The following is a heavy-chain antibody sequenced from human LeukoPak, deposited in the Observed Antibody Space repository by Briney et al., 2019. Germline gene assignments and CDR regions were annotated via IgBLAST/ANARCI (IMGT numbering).Heavy chain of an antibody. CDR1: GFTVSFNY. CDR2: IYSGGST. D-gene: IGHD6-13*01. CDR3: ARTSSSWYIDYYYYGMDV. V-gene: IGHV3-53*04. Sequence: GGSLRLSCAASGFTVSFNYMSWVRQAPGKGLEWISVIYSGGSTYYADSVKGRFTISRHNSKNTLYLQMNSLRAEDTAVYYCARTSSSWYIDYYYYGMDVWGQGTTVTVSS. J-gene: IGHJ6*02.